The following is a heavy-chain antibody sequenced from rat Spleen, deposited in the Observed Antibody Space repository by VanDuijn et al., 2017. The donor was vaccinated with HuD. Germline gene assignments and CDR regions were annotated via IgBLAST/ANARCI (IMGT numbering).Heavy chain of an antibody. Sequence: EVQLVASGGGLVQPGRSLKLSCAASGFAFSDFFMVWVRQAPTKGLEWVASITTGGAITSYRDSVKGRFTISRDTAKSTLYLQMDSLRSEDTATYYCARHGYDGSYYYWDYWGQGVMVTVSS. CDR3: ARHGYDGSYYYWDY. V-gene: IGHV5-25*01. CDR2: ITTGGAIT. CDR1: GFAFSDFF. J-gene: IGHJ2*01. D-gene: IGHD1-12*02.